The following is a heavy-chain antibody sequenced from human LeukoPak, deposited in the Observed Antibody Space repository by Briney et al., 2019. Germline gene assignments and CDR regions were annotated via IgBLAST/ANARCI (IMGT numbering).Heavy chain of an antibody. CDR1: GGSISSNNYY. D-gene: IGHD2-21*01. CDR2: TYYSGST. J-gene: IGHJ4*02. Sequence: SETLSLTCTVSGGSISSNNYYWGWIRQPPGKGLEWIGSTYYSGSTYNNPSLKSRVTISVDTTKNQFSLKLTSVTAADTAVYYCAGSPGGYWWNFDCWGQGTLVTVSS. CDR3: AGSPGGYWWNFDC. V-gene: IGHV4-39*01.